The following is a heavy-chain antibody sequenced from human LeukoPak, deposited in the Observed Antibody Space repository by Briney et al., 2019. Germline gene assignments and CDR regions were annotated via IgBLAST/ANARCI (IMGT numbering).Heavy chain of an antibody. Sequence: PSETLSPTCTVSGGSISSSSYYWGWIRQPPGKGLEWIGSIYYSGSTYYNPSLKSRVTISVDTSKNQFSLKLSSVTAADTAVYYCARVAVSYGEKAFDYWGQGTLVTVSS. J-gene: IGHJ4*02. V-gene: IGHV4-39*07. D-gene: IGHD5-18*01. CDR1: GGSISSSSYY. CDR3: ARVAVSYGEKAFDY. CDR2: IYYSGST.